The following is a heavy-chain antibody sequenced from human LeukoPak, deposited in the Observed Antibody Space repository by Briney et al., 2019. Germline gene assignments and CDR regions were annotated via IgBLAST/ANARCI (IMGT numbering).Heavy chain of an antibody. CDR2: IYYSGNT. J-gene: IGHJ4*02. D-gene: IGHD6-13*01. V-gene: IGHV4-39*01. Sequence: SETLSLTCTVSGGSISSSTYYWGWIRQPPGKWLEWIGSIYYSGNTYYNPSLKSRVTISVDTSKNQFSLKLSSVTAADTAVYYCARRSSSWPYYFDYWGQGTLVTVSS. CDR1: GGSISSSTYY. CDR3: ARRSSSWPYYFDY.